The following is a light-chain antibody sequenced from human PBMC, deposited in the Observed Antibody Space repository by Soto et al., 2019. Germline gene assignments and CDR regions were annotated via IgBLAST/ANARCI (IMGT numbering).Light chain of an antibody. J-gene: IGKJ2*01. V-gene: IGKV1-39*01. CDR3: QQNSDIPYT. CDR2: AAS. CDR1: QTISRY. Sequence: DIQMTQSPSSLSASVGGRVTVTCRASQTISRYLNWYQQNPGKSPKLLIYAASSLQSGVPSRFSGSRSGTDFNLTISSLQPEDFATYYCQQNSDIPYTFGQGTKREIK.